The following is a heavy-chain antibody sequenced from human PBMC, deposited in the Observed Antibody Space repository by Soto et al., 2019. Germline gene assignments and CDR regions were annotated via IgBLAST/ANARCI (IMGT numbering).Heavy chain of an antibody. D-gene: IGHD6-6*01. J-gene: IGHJ6*02. CDR2: ISSSSSYI. V-gene: IGHV3-21*01. Sequence: EVQLVESGGGLVKPGGSLRLSCAASGFTFSSYSMNWVRQAPGKGLEWVSSISSSSSYIYYADSVKGRFTISRDNAKNSLYLQMNSLGAADTAVYYCARSVGVYSSSSKIGMDVWGQGTTVTVSS. CDR3: ARSVGVYSSSSKIGMDV. CDR1: GFTFSSYS.